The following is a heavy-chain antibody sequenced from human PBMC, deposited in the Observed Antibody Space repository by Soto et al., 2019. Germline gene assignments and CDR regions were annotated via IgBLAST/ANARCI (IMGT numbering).Heavy chain of an antibody. V-gene: IGHV1-46*04. Sequence: QVQLVQSGTEVKNPGASVKISCKASGYTFTSYFMHWVRQAPGKGLERMGRINPSDDTTGQARDLPGRNIMTPDTSTATGYMEPSSLRSEDTAVYYCARGGVVVVPGAILGAWGPGTTVIVSS. J-gene: IGHJ6*02. CDR3: ARGGVVVVPGAILGA. CDR2: INPSDDTT. CDR1: GYTFTSYF. D-gene: IGHD2-2*01.